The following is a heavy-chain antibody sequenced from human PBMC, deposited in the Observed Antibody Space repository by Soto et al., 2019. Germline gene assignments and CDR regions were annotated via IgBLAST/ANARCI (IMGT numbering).Heavy chain of an antibody. CDR3: ARGSWLAVAANDY. J-gene: IGHJ4*02. D-gene: IGHD6-19*01. CDR2: MNPNSGNT. CDR1: GYTFTIYD. Sequence: ASVKVSCKASGYTFTIYDINWVRQATGQGLEWMGWMNPNSGNTGYAQKFQGRVTMTRNTSISTAYMELSSLRSEDTAVYYCARGSWLAVAANDYWGQGTLVTVSS. V-gene: IGHV1-8*01.